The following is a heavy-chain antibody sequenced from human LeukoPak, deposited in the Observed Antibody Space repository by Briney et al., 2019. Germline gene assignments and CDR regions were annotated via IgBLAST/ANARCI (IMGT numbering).Heavy chain of an antibody. D-gene: IGHD6-13*01. Sequence: SETLSLTCTVSGGSISSSSYYWGWIRQPPGKGLEWIGSIYYSGSTYYNPSLKSRVSISVDTSKNQFSLKLSSVTAADTAVYFCARAYSSSWYFNWFDPWGQGTLVTVSS. CDR2: IYYSGST. V-gene: IGHV4-39*01. CDR1: GGSISSSSYY. CDR3: ARAYSSSWYFNWFDP. J-gene: IGHJ5*02.